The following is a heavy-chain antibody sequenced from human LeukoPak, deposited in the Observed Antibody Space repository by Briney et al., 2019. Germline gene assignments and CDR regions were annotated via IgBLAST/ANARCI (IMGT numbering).Heavy chain of an antibody. Sequence: SETLSLTCNVSGGSITTYYWSWIRQPPGKGLEWIGYDYYSGSSNYNPSLKSRVTISVDTSKNQFSLKMSSVTAADTAVYYCARDLKLDGSSGYYAFDIWGQGTMVTVSS. CDR1: GGSITTYY. V-gene: IGHV4-59*01. CDR2: DYYSGSS. J-gene: IGHJ3*02. D-gene: IGHD3-22*01. CDR3: ARDLKLDGSSGYYAFDI.